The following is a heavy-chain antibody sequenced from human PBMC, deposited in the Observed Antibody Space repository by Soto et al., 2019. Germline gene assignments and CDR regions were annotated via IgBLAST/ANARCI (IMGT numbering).Heavy chain of an antibody. D-gene: IGHD1-26*01. CDR3: ARVLSGSSLFDY. CDR2: ISYSGNT. V-gene: IGHV4-59*01. J-gene: IGHJ4*02. CDR1: GGSISSDY. Sequence: PSETLSLTCFVSGGSISSDYWSWIRQPPGKGLEWIGYISYSGNTNYNPSLKSLVTISVDTSKKQFSLKLRSVTAADTAVYYCARVLSGSSLFDYWGQGMLVTVSS.